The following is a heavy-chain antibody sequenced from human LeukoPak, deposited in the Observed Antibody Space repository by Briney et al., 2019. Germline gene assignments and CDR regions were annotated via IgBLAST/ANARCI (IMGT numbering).Heavy chain of an antibody. CDR3: ARDQYGGNSDY. V-gene: IGHV3-7*01. D-gene: IGHD4-23*01. CDR1: GFTLSGYW. Sequence: GGSLRLSCAASGFTLSGYWIHWVRQAPGKGLEWVANIKQDGSEKYYVDSVKGRFTISRDNAKNSLYLQMNSLRAEDTAVYYCARDQYGGNSDYWGQGTLVTVSS. CDR2: IKQDGSEK. J-gene: IGHJ4*02.